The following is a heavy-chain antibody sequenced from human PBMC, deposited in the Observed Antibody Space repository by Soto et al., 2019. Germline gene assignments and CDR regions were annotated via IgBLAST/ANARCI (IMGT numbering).Heavy chain of an antibody. Sequence: LRLSCAASGFTFSSYWMSWVRQAPGKGLEWVANIKQDGSEKYYVDSVKGRFTISRDNAKNSLYLQMNSLRAEDTAVYYCARDYSSGWYGWFDPWGQGTLVTVSS. D-gene: IGHD6-19*01. J-gene: IGHJ5*02. CDR3: ARDYSSGWYGWFDP. V-gene: IGHV3-7*03. CDR1: GFTFSSYW. CDR2: IKQDGSEK.